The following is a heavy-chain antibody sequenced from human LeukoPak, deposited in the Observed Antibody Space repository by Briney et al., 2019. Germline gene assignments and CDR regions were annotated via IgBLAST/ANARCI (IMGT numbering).Heavy chain of an antibody. CDR3: ATVGGSCSSSNCFAYFAY. J-gene: IGHJ4*02. V-gene: IGHV3-23*01. D-gene: IGHD2-2*01. CDR1: GFTISNSA. CDR2: ITDNGAHT. Sequence: VGSLRLSCAASGFTISNSAMTWVRQAPGKGLDWVSIITDNGAHTFYAGSVKGRFTISRDTSENTLYLQMNSLRADDTAVYYCATVGGSCSSSNCFAYFAYWGQGTLLTVSS.